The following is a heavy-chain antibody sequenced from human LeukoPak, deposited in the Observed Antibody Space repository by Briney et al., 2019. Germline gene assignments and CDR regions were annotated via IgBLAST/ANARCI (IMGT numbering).Heavy chain of an antibody. CDR1: GYSFTNYW. Sequence: GESLKISCKGSGYSFTNYWIAWVRQMPGKGLEWMGIIYPGDSDTRYSPSFQGQVTISADKSISTAYLQWSSLKASDTAIYYCARRPLDSKGYYFDYWGQGALVTVSS. CDR2: IYPGDSDT. J-gene: IGHJ4*02. D-gene: IGHD2-21*01. V-gene: IGHV5-51*01. CDR3: ARRPLDSKGYYFDY.